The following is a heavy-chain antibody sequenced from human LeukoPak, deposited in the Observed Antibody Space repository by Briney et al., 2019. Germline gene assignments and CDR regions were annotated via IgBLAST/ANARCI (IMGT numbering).Heavy chain of an antibody. CDR1: GGSISSGSYY. J-gene: IGHJ3*02. Sequence: SETLSLTCTVSGGSISSGSYYWSWIRQPAGKGLEWIGRIYTSGSTNYNPSLKSRVTISVDTSKNQFSLKLSSVTAADTAVYYCASLRTHCSSTSCYLDXFDXWGQGTMVTV. CDR3: ASLRTHCSSTSCYLDXFDX. D-gene: IGHD2-2*01. CDR2: IYTSGST. V-gene: IGHV4-61*02.